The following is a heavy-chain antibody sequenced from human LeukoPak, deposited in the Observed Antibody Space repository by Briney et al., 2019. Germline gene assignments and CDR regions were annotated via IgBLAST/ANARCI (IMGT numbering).Heavy chain of an antibody. CDR3: AREMATIPPSAFDI. Sequence: GGSLRLSCAASGFTFSSYAMHWVRQAPGKGLEYVSAISSNGGSTYYANSVKGRFTISRDNSKNTLYLQMGSLRAEDMAVYYCAREMATIPPSAFDIWGQGTMVTVSS. CDR2: ISSNGGST. CDR1: GFTFSSYA. J-gene: IGHJ3*02. D-gene: IGHD5-24*01. V-gene: IGHV3-64*01.